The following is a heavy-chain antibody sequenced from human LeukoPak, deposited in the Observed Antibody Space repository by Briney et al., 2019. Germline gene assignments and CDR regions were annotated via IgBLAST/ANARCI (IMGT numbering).Heavy chain of an antibody. D-gene: IGHD4-17*01. CDR1: GLTFSSYG. V-gene: IGHV3-30*03. J-gene: IGHJ6*03. Sequence: GGSLRLSCAASGLTFSSYGMHWVRQAPGKGLEWVAVISYDGSNKYYADSVKGRFTISRDNSKNTLYLQMNSLGAEDTAVYFCARLGPVNKDHYIDVGGKGTTVTISS. CDR3: ARLGPVNKDHYIDV. CDR2: ISYDGSNK.